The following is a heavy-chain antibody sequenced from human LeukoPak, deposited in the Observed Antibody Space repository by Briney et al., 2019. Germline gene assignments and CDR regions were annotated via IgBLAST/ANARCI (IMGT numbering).Heavy chain of an antibody. CDR3: ARDPGYGDYVVNLYAYGMDV. CDR2: IWYDRSNK. V-gene: IGHV3-33*01. J-gene: IGHJ6*02. D-gene: IGHD4-17*01. Sequence: GGSLRLSCAASGFTLSNYGMHWVRQAPGKGLEWVAVIWYDRSNKFYVDSVKGRFTISKDNSKNTLFLQMNSLRVEDTAVYYCARDPGYGDYVVNLYAYGMDVWGQGTTVTVSS. CDR1: GFTLSNYG.